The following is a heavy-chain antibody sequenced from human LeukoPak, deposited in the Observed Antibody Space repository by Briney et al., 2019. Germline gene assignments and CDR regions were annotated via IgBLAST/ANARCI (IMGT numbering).Heavy chain of an antibody. CDR2: INHSGST. J-gene: IGHJ4*02. CDR3: ARGPTPSGY. V-gene: IGHV4-34*01. CDR1: GFTFGDYA. Sequence: LRLSCTGSGFTFGDYAMNWFRQPPGKGLEWIGEINHSGSTNYNPSLKSRVTISVDTSKNQFSLKLSSVTAADTAVYYCARGPTPSGYWGQGTLVSVSS. D-gene: IGHD4-17*01.